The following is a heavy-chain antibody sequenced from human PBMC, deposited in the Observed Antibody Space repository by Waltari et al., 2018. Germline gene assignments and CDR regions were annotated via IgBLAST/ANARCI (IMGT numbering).Heavy chain of an antibody. CDR3: VKGLVGGYQKGWFDP. Sequence: EVQLVQSGAEVKKPGESLRISCKDSGYNFAHHWIGGVRRMPGKGLEGIGSIYPDDSDTTYSPSFGGQVTISADKSINTAYLHWSSLKASDTAIYYCVKGLVGGYQKGWFDPWGQGTLVTVSS. CDR2: IYPDDSDT. CDR1: GYNFAHHW. V-gene: IGHV5-51*01. J-gene: IGHJ5*02. D-gene: IGHD3-22*01.